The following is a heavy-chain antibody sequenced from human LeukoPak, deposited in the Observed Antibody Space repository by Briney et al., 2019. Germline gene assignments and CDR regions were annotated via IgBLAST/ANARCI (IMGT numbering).Heavy chain of an antibody. CDR2: IYYSGST. CDR3: AKSNGYGLVDI. V-gene: IGHV4-59*12. J-gene: IGHJ3*02. D-gene: IGHD3-10*01. CDR1: AGSISSYY. Sequence: PSETLSLTCTVSAGSISSYYWSWIRQLPGKVLEWIGYIYYSGSTNYNPSLKSRVTISVDPSKNQFSLKLNSVTAADTAVYYCAKSNGYGLVDIWGQGTMVTVSS.